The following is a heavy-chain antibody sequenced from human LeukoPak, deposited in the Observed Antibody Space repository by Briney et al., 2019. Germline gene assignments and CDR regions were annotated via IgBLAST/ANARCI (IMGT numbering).Heavy chain of an antibody. CDR3: AKFHTPAYFFGY. Sequence: PGGSLRLSCAASGFTFSSYAMSWVRQAPGKGRECVSAISGIGGSTYYADSVKGRFTISRDNSKNTLYLQMNSLRADDTAVYYCAKFHTPAYFFGYWGQGTLVTVSS. CDR2: ISGIGGST. V-gene: IGHV3-23*01. CDR1: GFTFSSYA. J-gene: IGHJ4*02.